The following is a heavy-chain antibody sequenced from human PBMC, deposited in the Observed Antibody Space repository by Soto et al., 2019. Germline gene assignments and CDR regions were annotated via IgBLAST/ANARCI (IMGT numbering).Heavy chain of an antibody. V-gene: IGHV4-59*08. CDR3: ARRRGSGTGLYYYYYMDV. Sequence: SETLSLTCTVSGGSMTNFYWSWIRQSPEKGLEWIGYIYSSGTATYNPSLESRVSMSVDASKNQFSLNLRSVTATDTAVYFCARRRGSGTGLYYYYYMDVWGTGKTVTVSS. CDR2: IYSSGTA. CDR1: GGSMTNFY. J-gene: IGHJ6*04. D-gene: IGHD3-10*01.